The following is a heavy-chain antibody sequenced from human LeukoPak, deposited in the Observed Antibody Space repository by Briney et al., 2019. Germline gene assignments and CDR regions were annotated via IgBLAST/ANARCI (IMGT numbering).Heavy chain of an antibody. J-gene: IGHJ6*02. CDR1: GYSFTSYW. CDR3: ARVTGSRDYYYGMDV. V-gene: IGHV5-51*01. Sequence: KRGESLKISCKGSGYSFTSYWIGWVRQMPGKGLEWMGIIYPGDSDTRYSPSFQGQVTISADKSISTAYLQWSSLKASGTAMYYCARVTGSRDYYYGMDVWGQGTTVTVSS. CDR2: IYPGDSDT.